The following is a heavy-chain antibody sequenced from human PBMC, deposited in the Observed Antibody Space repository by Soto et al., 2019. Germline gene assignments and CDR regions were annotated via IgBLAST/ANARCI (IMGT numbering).Heavy chain of an antibody. Sequence: LQTLSLTCAISGDSVSSSSAAWNWVRQSPSRGLEWLGRTYYRSKWYNEYTVSVKSRITINPGTSKNQVSLQLNSVTPEDTAVYYCVRGSGGSLDYRGQGSLVTVSP. J-gene: IGHJ4*02. V-gene: IGHV6-1*01. D-gene: IGHD2-15*01. CDR3: VRGSGGSLDY. CDR1: GDSVSSSSAA. CDR2: TYYRSKWYN.